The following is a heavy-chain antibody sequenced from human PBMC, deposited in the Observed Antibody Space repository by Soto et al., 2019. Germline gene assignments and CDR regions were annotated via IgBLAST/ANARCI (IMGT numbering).Heavy chain of an antibody. J-gene: IGHJ4*02. V-gene: IGHV3-30-3*01. CDR3: ASEPYYDSSGSWAH. D-gene: IGHD3-22*01. Sequence: QVQLVESGGGVVQPGRSLRLSCAASGFTFSSYAMHWVRQAPGKGLEWVAVISYDGSNKYYADSVKGRFTISRDNSKNTLYLKMNSLRAEDTAVYYCASEPYYDSSGSWAHWGQGTLVTVSS. CDR1: GFTFSSYA. CDR2: ISYDGSNK.